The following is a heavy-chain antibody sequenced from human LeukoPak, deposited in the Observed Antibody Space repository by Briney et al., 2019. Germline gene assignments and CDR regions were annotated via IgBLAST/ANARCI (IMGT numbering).Heavy chain of an antibody. CDR3: ARVGHDYGDYDYYYYYMDV. D-gene: IGHD4-17*01. J-gene: IGHJ6*03. CDR1: GGSISSYY. Sequence: SETLSLTCTVSGGSISSYYWSWIRQPPGKGLEWIGYIYYSGSTNYNPSLKSRVTLSVDTSKNQFSLKLSSVTAADTAVYYCARVGHDYGDYDYYYYYMDVWGKGTTVTVSS. CDR2: IYYSGST. V-gene: IGHV4-59*01.